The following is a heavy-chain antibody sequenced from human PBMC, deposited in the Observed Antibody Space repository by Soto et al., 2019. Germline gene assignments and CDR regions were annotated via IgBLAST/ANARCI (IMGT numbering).Heavy chain of an antibody. J-gene: IGHJ5*02. D-gene: IGHD3-10*01. Sequence: PSETLSLTCAVSGGSISSSNWWSWVRQPPGKGLEWIGEIYHSGSTNYNPSLKSRVTISVDKSKNQFSLKLSSVTAADTAVYYCASMVRGVIINWFDPWGQGTLVTVSS. CDR2: IYHSGST. V-gene: IGHV4-4*02. CDR3: ASMVRGVIINWFDP. CDR1: GGSISSSNW.